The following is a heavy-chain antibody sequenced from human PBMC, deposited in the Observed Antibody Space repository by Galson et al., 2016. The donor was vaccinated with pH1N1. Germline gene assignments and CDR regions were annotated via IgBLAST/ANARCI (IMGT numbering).Heavy chain of an antibody. CDR2: IWFDGSNK. V-gene: IGHV3-30*18. Sequence: SLRLSCAVSGFTFRNYGMHWVRQAPGKGLEWVAVIWFDGSNKYYADSVKGRFTVSRDNSKNTLSLQMNSLRPEDTAMYYCAKDPGGGAVTMFYFDYWGQGTLVTVSS. CDR3: AKDPGGGAVTMFYFDY. D-gene: IGHD4-17*01. J-gene: IGHJ4*02. CDR1: GFTFRNYG.